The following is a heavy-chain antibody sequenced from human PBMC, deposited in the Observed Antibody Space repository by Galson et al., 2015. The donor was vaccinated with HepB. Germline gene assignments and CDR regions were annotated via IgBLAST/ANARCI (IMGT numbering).Heavy chain of an antibody. D-gene: IGHD3-16*01. CDR1: GFTFSSYA. Sequence: SLRLSCAASGFTFSSYAMHWVRQAPGKGLEWVAVISYDGSNKYYADSVRGRFTISRDNSKNTLYLQINSLRAEDTAVYYCARDLTTVGDGAFDIWGQGTMVTVSS. CDR2: ISYDGSNK. V-gene: IGHV3-30-3*01. J-gene: IGHJ3*02. CDR3: ARDLTTVGDGAFDI.